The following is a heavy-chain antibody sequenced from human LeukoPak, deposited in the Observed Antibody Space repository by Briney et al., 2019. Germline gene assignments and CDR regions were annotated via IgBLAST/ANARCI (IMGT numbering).Heavy chain of an antibody. CDR2: INSDGSST. D-gene: IGHD3-22*01. V-gene: IGHV3-74*01. CDR3: ARGDYYDSSGYNYYYYYMDV. J-gene: IGHJ6*03. CDR1: GFTFSSYW. Sequence: GGSLRLSCAASGFTFSSYWMHWVRQAPGKGLVWVSRINSDGSSTSYADSVKGRFTISRDNAKNTLYLQMNSLRAEDTAVYYCARGDYYDSSGYNYYYYYMDVWGKGTTVTVSS.